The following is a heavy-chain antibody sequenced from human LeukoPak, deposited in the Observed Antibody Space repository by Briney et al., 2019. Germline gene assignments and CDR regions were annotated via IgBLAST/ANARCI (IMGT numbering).Heavy chain of an antibody. V-gene: IGHV3-48*04. J-gene: IGHJ3*02. Sequence: GGSLRLSCAASGFTFSSYWMNWVRQAPGKGLEWVSYISSSGSTIYYADSVKGRFTISRDNAKNSLYLQMNSLRAEDTSVYYCARAVTADAFDIWGQGTMVTVSS. D-gene: IGHD2-21*02. CDR3: ARAVTADAFDI. CDR1: GFTFSSYW. CDR2: ISSSGSTI.